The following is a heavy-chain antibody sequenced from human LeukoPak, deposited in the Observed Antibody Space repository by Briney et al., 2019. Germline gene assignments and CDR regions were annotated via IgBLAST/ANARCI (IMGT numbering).Heavy chain of an antibody. D-gene: IGHD3-3*01. Sequence: GGSLRLSCAVSGFTFSRDWMSWVRQAPGKGLEWVANIKQDVSETHYVDSVKGRFTIARDNAKNSMDLQMNTVRAEDTAVYYCARTFWSGNGYYFEYWGQGSLVTVSS. CDR2: IKQDVSET. CDR1: GFTFSRDW. CDR3: ARTFWSGNGYYFEY. V-gene: IGHV3-7*01. J-gene: IGHJ4*02.